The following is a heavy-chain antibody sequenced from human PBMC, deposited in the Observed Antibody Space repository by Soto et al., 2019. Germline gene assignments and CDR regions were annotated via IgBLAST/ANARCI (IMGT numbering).Heavy chain of an antibody. D-gene: IGHD4-4*01. CDR1: GFTFSDHY. J-gene: IGHJ6*04. CDR3: ARDRRGYSGDFGMDV. V-gene: IGHV3-72*01. CDR2: TRNKANSYTT. Sequence: EVQLVESWGGLIQPGGALRLSCAVSGFTFSDHYMDWVRQAPWKGLEWVGRTRNKANSYTTEYAASVKGRFTISRDDSKNSLYLQMNSLKTEDTAVYYCARDRRGYSGDFGMDVWGKGTTVTVSA.